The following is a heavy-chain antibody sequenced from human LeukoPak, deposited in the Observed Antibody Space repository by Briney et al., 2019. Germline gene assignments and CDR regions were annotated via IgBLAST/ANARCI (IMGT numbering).Heavy chain of an antibody. V-gene: IGHV3-21*01. J-gene: IGHJ4*02. Sequence: GGSLRLSCAASGFTFSSYSMNWVRQAPGKGLKWVSSISSSSSYIYYADSVKGRFTISRDNAKNSLYLQMTYLRAEDTAVYYCARVRGDYCFDYWGQGTLVTVSS. CDR3: ARVRGDYCFDY. D-gene: IGHD3-10*01. CDR2: ISSSSSYI. CDR1: GFTFSSYS.